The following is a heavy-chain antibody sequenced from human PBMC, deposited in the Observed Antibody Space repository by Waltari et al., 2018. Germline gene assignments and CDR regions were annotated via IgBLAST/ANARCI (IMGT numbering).Heavy chain of an antibody. J-gene: IGHJ2*01. CDR1: GGSFSGYY. CDR2: INHSGST. D-gene: IGHD1-26*01. CDR3: ARHPPELLGWYFDL. V-gene: IGHV4-34*01. Sequence: QVQLQQRGAGLLKPSETLSLTCAVYGGSFSGYYWSRSRQPPGKGLEWIGEINHSGSTNYNPSLKSRVTISVDTSKNQFSLKLSSVTAADTAVYYCARHPPELLGWYFDLWGRGTLVTVSS.